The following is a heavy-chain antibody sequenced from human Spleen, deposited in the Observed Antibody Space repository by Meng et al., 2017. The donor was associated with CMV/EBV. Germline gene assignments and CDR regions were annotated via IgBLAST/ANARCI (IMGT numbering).Heavy chain of an antibody. CDR2: IKQDGSEK. CDR3: ARGYCTNGVCYFSGSAPSYYFDY. J-gene: IGHJ4*02. D-gene: IGHD2-8*01. Sequence: GGSLRLSCAASGFTFSSYWMSWVRQAPGKGLEWVANIKQDGSEKYYVDSVKGRFTISRDNAKNSLYLQMNSLRAEDTAVYYCARGYCTNGVCYFSGSAPSYYFDYWGQGTLVTVSS. CDR1: GFTFSSYW. V-gene: IGHV3-7*01.